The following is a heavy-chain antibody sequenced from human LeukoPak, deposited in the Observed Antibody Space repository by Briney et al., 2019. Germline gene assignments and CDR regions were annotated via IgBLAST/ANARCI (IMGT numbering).Heavy chain of an antibody. D-gene: IGHD3-10*01. J-gene: IGHJ4*02. CDR3: ARGSGSIAREGVFDY. V-gene: IGHV4-30-4*01. CDR1: GGSISSGDYY. CDR2: IYYSGST. Sequence: SETLSLTCTVSGGSISSGDYYWIWIRQPPGKGLAWIGYIYYSGSTYYNPSLKSRVTISVDTSKHQFSLTLSSVTAADTAVYSCARGSGSIAREGVFDYWGQGTLVTVSS.